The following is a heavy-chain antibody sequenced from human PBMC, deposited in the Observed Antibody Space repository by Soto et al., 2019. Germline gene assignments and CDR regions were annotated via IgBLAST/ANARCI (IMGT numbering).Heavy chain of an antibody. V-gene: IGHV1-18*01. CDR1: GYTFTSYG. D-gene: IGHD2-15*01. CDR2: ISAYNGNT. Sequence: GASVKVSCKASGYTFTSYGISWVRQAPGQGLEWMGWISAYNGNTNYAQKLQGRVTMTTDTSTSTAYMELRSLRSDDAAVYYCARSRYCSGGSCYSSYYMDVWGKGTTVTVSS. CDR3: ARSRYCSGGSCYSSYYMDV. J-gene: IGHJ6*03.